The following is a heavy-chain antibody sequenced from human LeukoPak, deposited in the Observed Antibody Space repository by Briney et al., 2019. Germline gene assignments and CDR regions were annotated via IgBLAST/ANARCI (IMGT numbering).Heavy chain of an antibody. Sequence: SVKVSCKASGGTFSSYTISWVRQAPGQGLEWMGRIIPILGIANYAQKFQGRVTITADKSTSTAYTELSSLRSEDTAVYYCARDNIDGWINYWGQGTLVTVSS. CDR1: GGTFSSYT. D-gene: IGHD2-2*03. CDR2: IIPILGIA. V-gene: IGHV1-69*04. J-gene: IGHJ4*02. CDR3: ARDNIDGWINY.